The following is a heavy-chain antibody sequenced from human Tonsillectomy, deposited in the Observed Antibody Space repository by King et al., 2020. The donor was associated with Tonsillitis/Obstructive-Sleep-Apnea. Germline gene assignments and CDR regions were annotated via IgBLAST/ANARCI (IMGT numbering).Heavy chain of an antibody. Sequence: QLQESGPGLVKPSQTLSLTCTVSGGSISSGGYYWRWIRQHPGKGLEWIGYIYYSGSTYYNPSLKSRVTISVDTSKNQFSLKLSSVTAADTAVYYCARGGDYYHGMDVWGQGTTVTVSS. CDR1: GGSISSGGYY. V-gene: IGHV4-31*03. J-gene: IGHJ6*02. CDR2: IYYSGST. D-gene: IGHD3-16*01. CDR3: ARGGDYYHGMDV.